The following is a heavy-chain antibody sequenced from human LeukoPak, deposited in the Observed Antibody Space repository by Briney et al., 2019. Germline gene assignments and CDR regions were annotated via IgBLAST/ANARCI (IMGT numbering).Heavy chain of an antibody. Sequence: GGSLRLSCEASGFTFSNYWMSWVRQAPGKGLEWVANIKEDGSEEYYLDSVKGRFTISRDNAKNSLYLQMNSLRGGDTAVYYCATGAGGFDVWGQGTMVIVSS. CDR1: GFTFSNYW. D-gene: IGHD2-8*02. V-gene: IGHV3-7*01. CDR2: IKEDGSEE. J-gene: IGHJ3*01. CDR3: ATGAGGFDV.